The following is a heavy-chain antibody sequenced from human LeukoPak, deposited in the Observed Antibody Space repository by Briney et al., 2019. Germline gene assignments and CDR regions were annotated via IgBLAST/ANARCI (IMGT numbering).Heavy chain of an antibody. V-gene: IGHV3-30*18. Sequence: AGGSLRLSCAASGFSFSSYGMHWVREAPGKGLEWLAVISYDGSNKFYADSVKGRFTISRDNSKNTLYLQMNSLRAEDTAVYYCAKLGYSSGWYDFQIDAFDFWGQGTMVTVSS. CDR2: ISYDGSNK. J-gene: IGHJ3*01. CDR3: AKLGYSSGWYDFQIDAFDF. D-gene: IGHD6-19*01. CDR1: GFSFSSYG.